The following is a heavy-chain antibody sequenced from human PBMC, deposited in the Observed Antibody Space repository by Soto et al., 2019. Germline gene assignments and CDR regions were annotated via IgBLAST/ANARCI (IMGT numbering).Heavy chain of an antibody. J-gene: IGHJ4*02. Sequence: PSETRSLTCAVYGGSFSGYYWSWIRQPPGKGLEWIGEINHSGSTNYNPSLKSRVTISVDTSKNQFSLKLSSVTAADTVVYYCARYGPVNYDFWSGYYTPFDYWGQGTLVTVSS. CDR1: GGSFSGYY. CDR3: ARYGPVNYDFWSGYYTPFDY. V-gene: IGHV4-34*01. D-gene: IGHD3-3*01. CDR2: INHSGST.